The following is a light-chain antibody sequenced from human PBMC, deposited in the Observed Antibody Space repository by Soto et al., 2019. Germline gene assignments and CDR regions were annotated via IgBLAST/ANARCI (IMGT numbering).Light chain of an antibody. CDR3: QQYNNWPMT. Sequence: EIVMTQSPATLSVSPGERATLSSRASQSVSSNLAWYQQKPGQAPRLLIYGASTRATGIPARFSGSGSGTEFTLTISSLQSEDFAVYYCQQYNNWPMTFGQGTKVDIK. J-gene: IGKJ1*01. CDR2: GAS. CDR1: QSVSSN. V-gene: IGKV3-15*01.